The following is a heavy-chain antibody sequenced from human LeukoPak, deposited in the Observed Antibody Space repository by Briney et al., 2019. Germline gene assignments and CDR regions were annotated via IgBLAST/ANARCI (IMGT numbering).Heavy chain of an antibody. D-gene: IGHD1-26*01. J-gene: IGHJ4*02. CDR2: ISSDGSSR. CDR1: GFTFSSDW. V-gene: IGHV3-74*01. CDR3: ARNRGTYYGLNDY. Sequence: GGSLRLSCAGSGFTFSSDWMHWVRQAPGKGLVWLSRISSDGSSRSYADSVKGRFTISRDNGKNTLYLQMNSLRAEDTAVYYCARNRGTYYGLNDYWGQGTRVTVSS.